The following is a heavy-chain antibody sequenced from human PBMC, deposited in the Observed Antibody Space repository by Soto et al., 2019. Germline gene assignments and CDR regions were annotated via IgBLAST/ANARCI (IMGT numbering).Heavy chain of an antibody. V-gene: IGHV4-34*01. D-gene: IGHD6-13*01. CDR1: GGSFSGYY. CDR3: ARGRFAGGRYSSSWYGIGRNFEY. J-gene: IGHJ4*02. CDR2: INHSGST. Sequence: SETLSLTCAVYGGSFSGYYWSWIRQPPGKGLEWIGEINHSGSTNYNPSLKSRVTISVDTSKNQFSLKLSSVTAADTAVYFWARGRFAGGRYSSSWYGIGRNFEYWGQGTLVTVSS.